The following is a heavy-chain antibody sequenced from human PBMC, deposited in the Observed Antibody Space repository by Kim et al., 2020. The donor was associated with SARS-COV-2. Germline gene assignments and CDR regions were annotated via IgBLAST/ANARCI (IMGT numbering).Heavy chain of an antibody. V-gene: IGHV1-2*04. CDR3: ARDPSLHVDTAMVIPYYGMYV. Sequence: ASVKVSCKASGYTFTGYYMHWVRQAPGQGLEWMGWINPNSGGTNYAQTFQRWVTMTRDTSISTAYMELSRLRSDDTAVYYCARDPSLHVDTAMVIPYYGMYVSGQGTTGTVSS. CDR1: GYTFTGYY. D-gene: IGHD5-18*01. CDR2: INPNSGGT. J-gene: IGHJ6*02.